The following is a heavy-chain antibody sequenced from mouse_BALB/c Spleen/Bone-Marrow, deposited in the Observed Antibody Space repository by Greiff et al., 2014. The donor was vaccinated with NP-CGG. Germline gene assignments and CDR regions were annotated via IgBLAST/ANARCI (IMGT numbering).Heavy chain of an antibody. J-gene: IGHJ4*01. V-gene: IGHV1-18*01. D-gene: IGHD2-12*01. CDR2: INPNNGGT. CDR1: GYTFTEYS. CDR3: ARKIPDSYAMDY. Sequence: EVQLQQSGPELVKPGASVKISCKTSGYTFTEYSMHWVKQSHGKSLEWIGTINPNNGGTSYNQKFKGKATLTVDKSSSTAYMELRSLTSEGTAVYYCARKIPDSYAMDYWGQGTSVTVSS.